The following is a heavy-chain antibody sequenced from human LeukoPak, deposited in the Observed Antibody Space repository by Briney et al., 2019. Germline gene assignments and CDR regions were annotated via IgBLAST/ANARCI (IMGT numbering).Heavy chain of an antibody. CDR1: GFTLSNYW. CDR3: IRDGLGTSPYDL. D-gene: IGHD7-27*01. J-gene: IGHJ5*02. CDR2: INSDGSNI. Sequence: GGSLRLSCAASGFTLSNYWMNWVRQVPGKGLVWVSHINSDGSNIRYADSVKGRFTISRDNAKNSLYLRMDSLRPEDTAVYYCIRDGLGTSPYDLWGQGALVTVSS. V-gene: IGHV3-74*01.